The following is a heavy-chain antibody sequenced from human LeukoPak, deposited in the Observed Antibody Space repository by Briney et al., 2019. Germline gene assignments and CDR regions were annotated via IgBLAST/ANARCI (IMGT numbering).Heavy chain of an antibody. Sequence: GASVKVSCKASGYTFTSYDINWVRQATGQGLEWMGWINAGNGNTKYSQKFQGRVTITRDTSASTAYMELSSLRSEDTAVYYCASSASYDSSGYYYRGYYYGMDVWGQGTTVTVSS. J-gene: IGHJ6*02. CDR3: ASSASYDSSGYYYRGYYYGMDV. V-gene: IGHV1-3*01. CDR1: GYTFTSYD. CDR2: INAGNGNT. D-gene: IGHD3-22*01.